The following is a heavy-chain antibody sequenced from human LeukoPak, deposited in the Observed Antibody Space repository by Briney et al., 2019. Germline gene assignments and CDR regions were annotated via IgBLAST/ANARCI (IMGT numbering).Heavy chain of an antibody. V-gene: IGHV3-30-3*01. J-gene: IGHJ4*02. CDR1: GFTFSTYW. CDR2: ISYDGDTI. Sequence: PGGSLRLSCSASGFTFSTYWMSWVRQAPGKGLQWVAVISYDGDTIHYADSVKGRFIISRDTSKNTLCLQMNSLRPEDTAVYYCARSGGLQKFDYWGQGTLVTVSS. D-gene: IGHD4-11*01. CDR3: ARSGGLQKFDY.